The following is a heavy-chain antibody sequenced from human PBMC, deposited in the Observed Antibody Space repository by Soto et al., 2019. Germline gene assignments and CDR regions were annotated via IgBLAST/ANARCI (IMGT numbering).Heavy chain of an antibody. V-gene: IGHV3-7*01. Sequence: GGSLRLSCAASGFTFSSYWMSWVRQAPGKGLEWVANIKQDGSEKYYVDSVKGRFTISRDNAKNSLYLQMNSLRAEDTAVYYCARERGFSSSWSYYFDYWGQGTLVTVFS. CDR1: GFTFSSYW. D-gene: IGHD6-13*01. J-gene: IGHJ4*02. CDR2: IKQDGSEK. CDR3: ARERGFSSSWSYYFDY.